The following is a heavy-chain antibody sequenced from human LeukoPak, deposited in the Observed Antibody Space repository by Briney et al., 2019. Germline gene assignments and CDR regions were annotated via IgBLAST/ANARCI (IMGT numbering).Heavy chain of an antibody. V-gene: IGHV4-59*01. Sequence: PSETLSLTCTVSGDSITSYYWNWVRQPPGKGLEWIGYIYYSGSTNYNPSLKSRVTISVDTSKNQFSLKLSSVTAADTAVYYCARDPTRSGLDYWGQGTLVTVSS. D-gene: IGHD4-11*01. J-gene: IGHJ4*02. CDR3: ARDPTRSGLDY. CDR1: GDSITSYY. CDR2: IYYSGST.